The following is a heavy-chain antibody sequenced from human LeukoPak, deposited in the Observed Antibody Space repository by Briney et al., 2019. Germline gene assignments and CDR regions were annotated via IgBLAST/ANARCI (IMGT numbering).Heavy chain of an antibody. V-gene: IGHV1-69*13. CDR2: IIPIFGTA. D-gene: IGHD3-22*01. J-gene: IGHJ4*02. CDR1: GYTFTSYG. CDR3: ARDSESYDSSGSTFDY. Sequence: SVKVSCKASGYTFTSYGISWVRQAPGQGLEWMGCIIPIFGTAKYAQKFQDRVTITADESTSTAYMELSSLRSEDTAVYYCARDSESYDSSGSTFDYWGQGTLVTVSS.